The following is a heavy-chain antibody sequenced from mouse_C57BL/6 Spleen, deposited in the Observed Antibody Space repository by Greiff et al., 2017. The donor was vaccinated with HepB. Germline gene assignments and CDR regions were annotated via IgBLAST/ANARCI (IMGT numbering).Heavy chain of an antibody. V-gene: IGHV6-3*01. CDR2: IRLKSDNYAT. Sequence: EVQLQESGGGLVQPGGSMKLSCVASGFTFSNYWMNWVRQSPEKGLEWVAQIRLKSDNYATHYAESVKGRFTISRDDSKSSVYLQMNNLRAEDTGIYYCTGGDWAHYWYFDVWGTGTTVTVSS. CDR3: TGGDWAHYWYFDV. D-gene: IGHD4-1*01. CDR1: GFTFSNYW. J-gene: IGHJ1*03.